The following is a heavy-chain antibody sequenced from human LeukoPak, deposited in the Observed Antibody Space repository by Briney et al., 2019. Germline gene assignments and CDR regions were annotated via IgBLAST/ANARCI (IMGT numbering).Heavy chain of an antibody. D-gene: IGHD6-19*01. J-gene: IGHJ4*02. CDR1: GFTFRTYG. V-gene: IGHV3-48*04. CDR2: INSNSDTV. CDR3: ARDSGLGYSSGWYENYFDY. Sequence: PGGSLRLSCAASGFTFRTYGMNWVRQAPGKGLEWISYINSNSDTVHYSNSVEGRFTISRDNAKNSLYLQMNSLRAEDTAVYYCARDSGLGYSSGWYENYFDYWGQGTLVTVSS.